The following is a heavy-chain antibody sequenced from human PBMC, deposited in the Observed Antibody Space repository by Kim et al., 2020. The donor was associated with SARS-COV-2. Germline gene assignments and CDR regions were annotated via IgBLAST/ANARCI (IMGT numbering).Heavy chain of an antibody. CDR3: ARAKKLRFSEWEP. V-gene: IGHV1-18*01. Sequence: YAQQLQGRVTMTTDTSTSTAYMELRSLRSDDTAVYYCARAKKLRFSEWEPWGQGTLVTVSS. D-gene: IGHD3-3*01. J-gene: IGHJ5*02.